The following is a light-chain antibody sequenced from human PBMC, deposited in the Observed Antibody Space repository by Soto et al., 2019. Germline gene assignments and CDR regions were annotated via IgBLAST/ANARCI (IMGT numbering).Light chain of an antibody. V-gene: IGKV3-15*01. CDR2: GAS. CDR3: QQYNNWPPT. J-gene: IGKJ5*01. CDR1: PSVSSN. Sequence: EIVMPQSPDTLSVSPGERATLSCRASPSVSSNLAWYQQKPGQAPRLLIYGASTRATGIPARFSGSGSGTEFTLTISSLQSEDFAVYYCQQYNNWPPTFGQGTRLEIK.